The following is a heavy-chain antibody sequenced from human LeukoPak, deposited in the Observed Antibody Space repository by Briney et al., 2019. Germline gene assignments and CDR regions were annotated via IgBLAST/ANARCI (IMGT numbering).Heavy chain of an antibody. V-gene: IGHV3-23*01. CDR3: AKGAYYGD. CDR2: ISGSGDNT. J-gene: IGHJ4*02. D-gene: IGHD3-3*01. Sequence: GGSLRLSCAASGFTFSSYGMNWVRQAPGKGLEWLSTISGSGDNTYYADSVKGRFTVSRDNSKNTLYLQMNSLRVEDTAMYYCAKGAYYGDWGQGTLVTVSS. CDR1: GFTFSSYG.